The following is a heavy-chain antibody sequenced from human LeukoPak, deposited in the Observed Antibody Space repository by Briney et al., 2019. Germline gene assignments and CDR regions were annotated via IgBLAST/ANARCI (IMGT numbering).Heavy chain of an antibody. CDR3: ARDLRYCSSTSCYRWFDP. D-gene: IGHD2-2*02. J-gene: IGHJ5*02. Sequence: FTFSRDNAKNSLYLQMNSLRAEDTAVYYCARDLRYCSSTSCYRWFDPWGQGTLVTVSS. V-gene: IGHV3-11*06.